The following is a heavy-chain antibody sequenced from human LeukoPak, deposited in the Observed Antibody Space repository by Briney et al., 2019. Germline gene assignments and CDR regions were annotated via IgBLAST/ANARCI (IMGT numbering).Heavy chain of an antibody. CDR2: IYYSGST. D-gene: IGHD3-3*01. Sequence: SEALSLTCTVSGGSISSYYWSWIRQHPGKGLEWIGYIYYSGSTYYNPSLKSRVTISVDTSKNQFSLKLSSVTAADTAVYYCARGLGYDFWSGYGQLNWFDPWGQGTLVTVSS. V-gene: IGHV4-59*06. CDR1: GGSISSYY. CDR3: ARGLGYDFWSGYGQLNWFDP. J-gene: IGHJ5*02.